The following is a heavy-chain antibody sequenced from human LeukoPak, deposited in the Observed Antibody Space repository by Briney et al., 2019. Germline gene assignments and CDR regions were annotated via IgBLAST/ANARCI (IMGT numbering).Heavy chain of an antibody. J-gene: IGHJ4*02. CDR2: ISSSSSYI. Sequence: GGSLRLSCAASGLTFSSYSMNWVRQAPGKGLEWVSSISSSSSYIYYADSVKGRFTISRDNAKNSLYLQMNSLRAEDTAVYYCARRRHAYYYDSSGHFDYWGQGTLVTVSS. CDR3: ARRRHAYYYDSSGHFDY. CDR1: GLTFSSYS. D-gene: IGHD3-22*01. V-gene: IGHV3-21*01.